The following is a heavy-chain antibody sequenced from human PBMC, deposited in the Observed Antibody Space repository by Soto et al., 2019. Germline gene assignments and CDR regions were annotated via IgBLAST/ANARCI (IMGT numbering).Heavy chain of an antibody. CDR3: VKQPHTMD. CDR2: VSTSGRST. Sequence: WGVLRVWSSVVGFKCRDSGCRWVRPVQGKGLEAISAVSTSGRSTHYADSVKDRFTISRDNSQNTLFLQMGSLRPEDTAIYYSVKQPHTMD. CDR1: GFKCRDSG. V-gene: IGHV3-64D*06. J-gene: IGHJ6*01.